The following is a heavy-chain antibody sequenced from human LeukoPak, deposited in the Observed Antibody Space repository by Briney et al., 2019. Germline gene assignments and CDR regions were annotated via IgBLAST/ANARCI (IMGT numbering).Heavy chain of an antibody. D-gene: IGHD1-26*01. CDR3: SRESGAFSPFGY. V-gene: IGHV4-4*02. CDR1: GGSTSSTNW. J-gene: IGHJ4*02. Sequence: SETLSLTCGVSGGSTSSTNWWSWVRQPPGQGLEWIGEISLSGLTNYNPSLKSRVTMSLDKSKNHLSLNLTSVTAADTAVYYCSRESGAFSPFGYWGQGILVTVSS. CDR2: ISLSGLT.